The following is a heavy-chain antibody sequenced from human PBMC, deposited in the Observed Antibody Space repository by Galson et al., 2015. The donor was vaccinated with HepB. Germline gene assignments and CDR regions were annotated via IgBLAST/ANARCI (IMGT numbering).Heavy chain of an antibody. D-gene: IGHD1-26*01. CDR1: GFTFSSYA. CDR3: TLSGSYYFDY. CDR2: ISYDGSNK. V-gene: IGHV3-30*04. Sequence: SLRLSCAASGFTFSSYAMHWVRQAPGKGLEWVAVISYDGSNKYYADSVKGRFTISRDNSKNTLYLQMNSLRAEDTAVYYCTLSGSYYFDYWGQGNLVTVSA. J-gene: IGHJ4*02.